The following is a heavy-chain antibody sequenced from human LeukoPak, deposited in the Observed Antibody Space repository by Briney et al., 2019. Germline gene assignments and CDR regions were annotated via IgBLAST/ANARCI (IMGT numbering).Heavy chain of an antibody. V-gene: IGHV3-23*01. CDR2: ISGSGGST. D-gene: IGHD6-13*01. J-gene: IGHJ4*02. Sequence: GGSLRLSCAASGFTFSSYAMSWVRQAPGKGLEWVSAISGSGGSTYYADSVKGRFTISRDNTKNTLYLQMNSLRAEDTAVYYCAKGGEQPLVFDYWGQGTLVTVSS. CDR1: GFTFSSYA. CDR3: AKGGEQPLVFDY.